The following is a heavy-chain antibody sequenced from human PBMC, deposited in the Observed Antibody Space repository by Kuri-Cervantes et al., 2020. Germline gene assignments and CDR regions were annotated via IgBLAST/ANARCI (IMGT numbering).Heavy chain of an antibody. CDR2: INPSGGST. V-gene: IGHV1-46*01. J-gene: IGHJ6*02. CDR3: ARVRDTAMRNYYYYGMDV. CDR1: GYTFTSYY. Sequence: ASVKVSCKASGYTFTSYYTHWVRQAPGQGLEWMGIINPSGGSTSYAQKFQGRVTMTRDTSTSTVYMELGSLRSEDTAVYYCARVRDTAMRNYYYYGMDVWGQGTTVTVSS. D-gene: IGHD5-18*01.